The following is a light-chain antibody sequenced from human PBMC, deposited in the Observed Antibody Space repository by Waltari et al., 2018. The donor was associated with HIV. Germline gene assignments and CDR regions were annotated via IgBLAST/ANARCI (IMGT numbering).Light chain of an antibody. Sequence: QSALTQPASVSGSPGQSITISCTGTSSDVGGYNYVSWYQQHPGKAPKLMIYEVTNRPSGVSNLFSGSKSGNTASFTISGLQVEDESDYYCSSYTSSSLEIFGGGTKLTVL. CDR2: EVT. J-gene: IGLJ2*01. CDR3: SSYTSSSLEI. V-gene: IGLV2-14*03. CDR1: SSDVGGYNY.